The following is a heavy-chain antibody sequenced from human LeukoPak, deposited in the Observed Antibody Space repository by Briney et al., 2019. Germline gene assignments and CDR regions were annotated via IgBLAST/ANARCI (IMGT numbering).Heavy chain of an antibody. Sequence: LRLSCAASGFTFSSYEMNWVRQPPGKGLEWIGSISYSGATYYNPSLKSRVSMSVHTSRNQFSLKLSSVTAADTAVYYCARDGFYYHYYMDVWGEGTAVTVSS. CDR3: ARDGFYYHYYMDV. CDR1: GFTFSSYE. CDR2: ISYSGAT. V-gene: IGHV4-39*07. J-gene: IGHJ6*03. D-gene: IGHD1-14*01.